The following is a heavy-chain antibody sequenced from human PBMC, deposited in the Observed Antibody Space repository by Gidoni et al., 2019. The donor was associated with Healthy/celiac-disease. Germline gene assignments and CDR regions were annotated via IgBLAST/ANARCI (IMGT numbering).Heavy chain of an antibody. J-gene: IGHJ4*02. D-gene: IGHD1-26*01. Sequence: QVQLVESGGGVVQPGRSLRLSCAASGFTFSSYGMHWVRPAPGKGLEWVAVIWYDGSNKYYADSVKGRFTISRDNSKNTLYLQMNSLRAEDTAVYYCARAQRYSGSYFDYWGQGTLVTVSS. CDR2: IWYDGSNK. CDR3: ARAQRYSGSYFDY. CDR1: GFTFSSYG. V-gene: IGHV3-33*01.